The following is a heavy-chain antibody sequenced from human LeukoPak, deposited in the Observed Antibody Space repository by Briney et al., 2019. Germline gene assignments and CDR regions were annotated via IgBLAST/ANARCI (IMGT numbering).Heavy chain of an antibody. Sequence: GGSLRLSCAASGFTFSSYAMSWVRQAPGKGLEWVSGISGSGGSTYNADSVKGRFTIARDNSKNTLYLQMNSLRAEDTAVYFCAKGRGWLQFFDYWGQGTLVTVSS. V-gene: IGHV3-23*01. CDR1: GFTFSSYA. CDR3: AKGRGWLQFFDY. CDR2: ISGSGGST. J-gene: IGHJ4*02. D-gene: IGHD5-24*01.